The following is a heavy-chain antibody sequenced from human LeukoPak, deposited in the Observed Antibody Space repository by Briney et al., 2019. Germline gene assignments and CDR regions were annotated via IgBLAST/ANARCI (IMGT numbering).Heavy chain of an antibody. CDR1: GGSISSCDYY. CDR2: VYYGGST. CDR3: ARRISTYDSSGYSTGDAFDF. Sequence: PSETLSLTCTVSGGSISSCDYYWGWIRQPPGKGLEWIGIVYYGGSTHYNPSHKGRVTLSVDTSKNQFSLKLTSVTAADTAVYYCARRISTYDSSGYSTGDAFDFWGQGILVTVSS. D-gene: IGHD3-22*01. J-gene: IGHJ4*02. V-gene: IGHV4-39*01.